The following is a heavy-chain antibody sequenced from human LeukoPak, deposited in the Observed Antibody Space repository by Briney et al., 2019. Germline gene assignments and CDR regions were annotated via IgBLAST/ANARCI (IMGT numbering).Heavy chain of an antibody. CDR3: ARDLGVVSLFEFDP. V-gene: IGHV3-21*01. D-gene: IGHD3-3*01. J-gene: IGHJ5*02. CDR1: GFTFSSYS. CDR2: ISSSSGYI. Sequence: GGSLRLSCAASGFTFSSYSMNWVRQAPGKGLEWVSSISSSSGYIYYADSVKGRFTISRDNAKNSLYLQMNSLRAEDTAVYYCARDLGVVSLFEFDPWGQGTLVTVSS.